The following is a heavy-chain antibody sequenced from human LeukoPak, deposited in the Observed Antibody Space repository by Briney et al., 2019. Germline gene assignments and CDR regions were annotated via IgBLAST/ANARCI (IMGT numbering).Heavy chain of an antibody. CDR2: INPNSGGT. V-gene: IGHV1-2*02. D-gene: IGHD4-17*01. Sequence: ASVKVSCKASGYTFTGYYMHWVRQAPGQGLEWMGWINPNSGGTNYAQKFQGRVTMTRGTSISTACMELSRLRSDDTAVYYCARDSYGDYPYYYYGMDVWGQGTTVTVSS. CDR3: ARDSYGDYPYYYYGMDV. CDR1: GYTFTGYY. J-gene: IGHJ6*02.